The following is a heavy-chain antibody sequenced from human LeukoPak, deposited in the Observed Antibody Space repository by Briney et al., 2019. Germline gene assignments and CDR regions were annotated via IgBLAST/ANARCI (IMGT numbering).Heavy chain of an antibody. D-gene: IGHD1-14*01. V-gene: IGHV4-4*07. CDR2: IYTSGST. Sequence: SETLSLTCTVSGGSISSYYWSWIRQPAGKGLEWIGRIYTSGSTNYNPSLKSRVTISVDTSKNQFSLKLSFVTAADTAVYYCARVESYPLRNAFDIWGQGTMVTVSS. CDR1: GGSISSYY. CDR3: ARVESYPLRNAFDI. J-gene: IGHJ3*02.